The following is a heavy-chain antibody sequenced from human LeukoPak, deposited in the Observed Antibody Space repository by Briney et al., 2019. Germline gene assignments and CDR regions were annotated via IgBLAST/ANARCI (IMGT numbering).Heavy chain of an antibody. CDR2: IYYSGST. V-gene: IGHV4-59*01. CDR3: ARVKMGNWFDP. CDR1: GGSIIIYY. D-gene: IGHD2-8*01. J-gene: IGHJ5*02. Sequence: SETLSLTYTGSGGSIIIYYWSWIRQPPGKGREWIGYIYYSGSTNYNPSLKSRVTISVDTSKNQFSLKLSSVTAADTAVYYCARVKMGNWFDPWGQGTLVTVSS.